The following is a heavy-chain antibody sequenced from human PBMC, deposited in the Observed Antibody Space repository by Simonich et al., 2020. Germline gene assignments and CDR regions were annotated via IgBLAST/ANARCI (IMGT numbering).Heavy chain of an antibody. CDR2: RKQDGSEK. Sequence: EVQLVESGGGLVQPGGSLRLSCAASGFTFSSYWISWVRQAPGKGLEVGANRKQDGSEKYYVDTVKGRFTISRDNAKNSLYLQMNSLRAEDMAVYYCACLGTGDAFDIWGQGTMVTVSS. V-gene: IGHV3-7*01. CDR1: GFTFSSYW. CDR3: ACLGTGDAFDI. D-gene: IGHD3-9*01. J-gene: IGHJ3*02.